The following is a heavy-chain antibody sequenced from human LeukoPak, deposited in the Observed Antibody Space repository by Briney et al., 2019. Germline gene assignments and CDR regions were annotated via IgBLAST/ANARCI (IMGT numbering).Heavy chain of an antibody. V-gene: IGHV3-23*01. CDR2: ISGGGRTT. CDR1: GFTFSNHA. Sequence: GGSLRLFCAASGFTFSNHAMSWVRQAPGKGLQWVAVISGGGRTTEYEDFVKGRFTISRDNSKNTLSLQMNSLTVEDTAIYFCAKNVVVKRYIDFWGQGTLVTVSS. CDR3: AKNVVVKRYIDF. J-gene: IGHJ4*02. D-gene: IGHD2-15*01.